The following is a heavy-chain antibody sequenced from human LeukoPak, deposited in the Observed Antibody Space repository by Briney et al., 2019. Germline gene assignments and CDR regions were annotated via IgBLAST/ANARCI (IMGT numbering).Heavy chain of an antibody. V-gene: IGHV1-46*01. J-gene: IGHJ4*02. Sequence: ASVKVSCKASGYRFTTSDMHWGRQAPGQGVKWMGIINPSGGSTSYAQRFQGRVAMTRDTSTTTVYMEVNSLTSEDTAVYFCARDGPTAAPFDYWGQGTLVTVSS. CDR1: GYRFTTSD. CDR2: INPSGGST. D-gene: IGHD2-2*01. CDR3: ARDGPTAAPFDY.